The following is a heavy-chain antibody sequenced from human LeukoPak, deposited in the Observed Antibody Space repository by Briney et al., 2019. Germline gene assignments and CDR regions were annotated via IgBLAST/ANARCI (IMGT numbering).Heavy chain of an antibody. CDR1: GGSISNYY. V-gene: IGHV4-59*01. Sequence: PSETLSLTCTVSGGSISNYYWSWIRQPPGKGLEWLGYVYNSGSTHYNPSLKSRVTISADTSKNQFSLTLTSVTAADTAVYYCARSSEGRYYYDSSGFSYYYYYMDVWGKGTTVTISS. CDR2: VYNSGST. D-gene: IGHD3-22*01. CDR3: ARSSEGRYYYDSSGFSYYYYYMDV. J-gene: IGHJ6*03.